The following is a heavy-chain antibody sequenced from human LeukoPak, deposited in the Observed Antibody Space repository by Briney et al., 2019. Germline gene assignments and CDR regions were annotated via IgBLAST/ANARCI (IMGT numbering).Heavy chain of an antibody. V-gene: IGHV4-4*07. CDR1: GGSISRYY. D-gene: IGHD2-2*02. CDR3: ARAYCSSTSCYTSSTRYYYYMDV. CDR2: IYSSGST. Sequence: PSETLSLTCTASGGSISRYYWIWIRQPAGKGLEYIGRIYSSGSTNYNPSLKSRVTMSVDTSKNQFSLKLSSVTAADTAMYYCARAYCSSTSCYTSSTRYYYYMDVWGKGTTVTVSS. J-gene: IGHJ6*03.